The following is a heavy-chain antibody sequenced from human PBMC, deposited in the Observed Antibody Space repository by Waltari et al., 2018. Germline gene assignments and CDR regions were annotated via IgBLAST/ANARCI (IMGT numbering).Heavy chain of an antibody. CDR3: ASLYYYDSQERGFRFDP. CDR1: GGSFSGYY. V-gene: IGHV4-34*01. CDR2: INHSGST. Sequence: QVQLQQWGAGLLKPSETLSLTCAVYGGSFSGYYWSWIRQPPGKGLEWIGEINHSGSTNYNPSLKSRVTISVDTSKNQFSLKLSSVTAADTAVYYCASLYYYDSQERGFRFDPWGQGTLVTVSS. D-gene: IGHD3-22*01. J-gene: IGHJ5*02.